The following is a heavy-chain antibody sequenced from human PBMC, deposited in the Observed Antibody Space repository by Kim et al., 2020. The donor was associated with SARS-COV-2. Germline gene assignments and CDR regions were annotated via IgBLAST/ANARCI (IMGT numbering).Heavy chain of an antibody. D-gene: IGHD6-13*01. CDR1: GGSISSYY. Sequence: SETLSLTCTVSGGSISSYYWSWIRQPPGKGLEWIGYIYYSGSTNYNPSLKSRVTISVDTSKNQFSLKLSSVTAADTAVSYCARHPRAWLQQPCYYMDVWGKGPTVTASS. V-gene: IGHV4-59*08. CDR3: ARHPRAWLQQPCYYMDV. CDR2: IYYSGST. J-gene: IGHJ6*03.